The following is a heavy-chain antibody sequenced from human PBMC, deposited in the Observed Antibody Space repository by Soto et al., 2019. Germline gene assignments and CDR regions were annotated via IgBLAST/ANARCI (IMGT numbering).Heavy chain of an antibody. CDR2: INPNTGGT. V-gene: IGHV1-2*02. D-gene: IGHD2-15*01. CDR3: ARVASWAARDCFDP. J-gene: IGHJ5*02. Sequence: QVQVVQSGAEVKKPGASVKVSCMASGYTFTGYFIHWVREVPGQGLEYMGWINPNTGGTDYAQKFQGRGTMTRDTSISTVFMEMKRMTSDATAVYYCARVASWAARDCFDPWGQGTLVTVSS. CDR1: GYTFTGYF.